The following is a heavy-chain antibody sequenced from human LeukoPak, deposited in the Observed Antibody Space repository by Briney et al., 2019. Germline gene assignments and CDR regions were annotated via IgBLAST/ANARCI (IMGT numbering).Heavy chain of an antibody. CDR1: GYSFTSYW. CDR2: IYAGDSDT. J-gene: IGHJ6*02. V-gene: IGHV5-51*01. D-gene: IGHD2-2*01. Sequence: GESLKISCKGSGYSFTSYWIGWVRQVPGKGLEWMGIIYAGDSDTRYSPSFQGQVTISVDKSTSTAYLQWSSLQASDTAMYYCARAIGTSQFYFYYGMDVWGQGTTVTVSS. CDR3: ARAIGTSQFYFYYGMDV.